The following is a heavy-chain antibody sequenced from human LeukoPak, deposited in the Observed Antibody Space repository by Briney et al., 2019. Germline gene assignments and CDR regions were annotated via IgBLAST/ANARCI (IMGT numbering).Heavy chain of an antibody. CDR3: ARGGRYYDSSGYSDY. CDR2: IVSDGDSP. J-gene: IGHJ4*02. D-gene: IGHD3-22*01. Sequence: GGSLRLSCAPSGFTLSTYWMYWVRQAPGRGLVWVSRIVSDGDSPSYADSVKGRFTISRDNAKNTLYLQMNSLRAEDTAVYYCARGGRYYDSSGYSDYWGQGTLVTVSS. V-gene: IGHV3-74*01. CDR1: GFTLSTYW.